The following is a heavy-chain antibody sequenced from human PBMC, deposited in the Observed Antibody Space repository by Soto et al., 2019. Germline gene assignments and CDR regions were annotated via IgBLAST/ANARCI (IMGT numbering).Heavy chain of an antibody. CDR3: AKDQVGSSGWDAPYHYYYGMDV. J-gene: IGHJ6*02. CDR2: ISGSGGST. Sequence: GGSLRLSCAASGFTFSSYAMSWVRQAPGKGLEWVSAISGSGGSTYYADSVKGRFTISRDNSKNTLYLQMNSLRAEDTAVYYCAKDQVGSSGWDAPYHYYYGMDVWGQGTTVTVSS. V-gene: IGHV3-23*01. D-gene: IGHD6-19*01. CDR1: GFTFSSYA.